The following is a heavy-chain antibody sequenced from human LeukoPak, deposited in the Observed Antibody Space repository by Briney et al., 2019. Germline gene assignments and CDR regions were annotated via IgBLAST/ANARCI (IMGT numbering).Heavy chain of an antibody. V-gene: IGHV3-48*04. CDR1: GFTFSSYS. CDR2: ISSSSSTI. CDR3: ARLFTYYYGSGSYDAFDI. Sequence: GSLRLSCAASGFTFSSYSMNWVRQAPGKGLEWVSYISSSSSTIYYADSVKGRFTISRDNAKNSLYLQMNSLRAEDTAVYYCARLFTYYYGSGSYDAFDIWGQGTMVTVSS. J-gene: IGHJ3*02. D-gene: IGHD3-10*01.